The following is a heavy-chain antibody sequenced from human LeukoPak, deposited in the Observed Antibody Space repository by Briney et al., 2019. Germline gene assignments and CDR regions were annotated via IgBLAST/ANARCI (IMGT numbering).Heavy chain of an antibody. D-gene: IGHD3-10*01. CDR1: GYTFTGYY. CDR2: INPNSGGT. Sequence: ASVKVSCKASGYTFTGYYIHWVRQAPGQGLEWMGWINPNSGGTNYAQKFQGRVTMTRDTSISTAYMELSRLTSDDTAMYYCARDLGYGSGSDYNRGGDYWGQGTLVTVSS. J-gene: IGHJ4*02. CDR3: ARDLGYGSGSDYNRGGDY. V-gene: IGHV1-2*02.